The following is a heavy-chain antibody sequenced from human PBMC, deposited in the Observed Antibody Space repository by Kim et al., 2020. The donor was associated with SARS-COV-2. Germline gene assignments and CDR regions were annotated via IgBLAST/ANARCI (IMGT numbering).Heavy chain of an antibody. J-gene: IGHJ4*02. CDR3: AKWTQEISSGYPYYFDY. D-gene: IGHD3-22*01. V-gene: IGHV3-23*01. CDR1: GFTFSSYA. CDR2: ISGSGGST. Sequence: GGSLRLSCAASGFTFSSYAMSWVRQAPGKGLEWVSAISGSGGSTYYADSVKGRFTISRDNSKNTLYLQMNSLRAEDTAVYYCAKWTQEISSGYPYYFDYWGQGTLVTVSS.